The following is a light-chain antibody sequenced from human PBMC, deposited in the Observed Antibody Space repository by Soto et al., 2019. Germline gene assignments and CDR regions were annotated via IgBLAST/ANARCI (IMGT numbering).Light chain of an antibody. CDR2: RSN. CDR3: AAWDDSLSGVV. J-gene: IGLJ3*02. Sequence: QSVLTQAPSASESPGQRVTISCSGSSSNIGTTHVYWYQRLPGTAPKLLIYRSNQRPSGVPDRFSGSASGTSASLAISGLRSEDEGDYYCAAWDDSLSGVVFGGGTKLTVL. V-gene: IGLV1-47*01. CDR1: SSNIGTTH.